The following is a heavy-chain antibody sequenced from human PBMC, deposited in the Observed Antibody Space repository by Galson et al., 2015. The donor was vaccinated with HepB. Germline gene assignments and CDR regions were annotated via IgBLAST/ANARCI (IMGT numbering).Heavy chain of an antibody. CDR1: GGSFSDYY. J-gene: IGHJ6*03. V-gene: IGHV4-34*01. Sequence: ETLSLTCAVYGGSFSDYYWSWIRQPPGKGLEWIGEIKHSGSTNYQPSLKSRVTISVDTSKNEFSLKLSSLTAADTAVYYCARVGVSKFGGALVVPYYFDVWGQGTTVTVSS. D-gene: IGHD3-16*02. CDR2: IKHSGST. CDR3: ARVGVSKFGGALVVPYYFDV.